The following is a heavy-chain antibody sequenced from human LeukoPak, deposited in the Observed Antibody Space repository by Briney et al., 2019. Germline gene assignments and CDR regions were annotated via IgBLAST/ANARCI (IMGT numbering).Heavy chain of an antibody. Sequence: ASVKVSCTTSGYTFTSFGISWVRQAPGQGLEWMGWISGPNANTHYAQKFQGRVIMTRDTSTSTAYMELRSLRADDTAVYYCARDPYDIMTGSYTFFDYWGQGTLVIVSS. V-gene: IGHV1-18*01. CDR3: ARDPYDIMTGSYTFFDY. D-gene: IGHD3-9*01. CDR1: GYTFTSFG. J-gene: IGHJ4*02. CDR2: ISGPNANT.